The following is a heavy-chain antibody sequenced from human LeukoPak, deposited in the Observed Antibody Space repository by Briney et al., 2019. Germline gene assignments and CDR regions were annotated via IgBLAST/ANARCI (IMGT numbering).Heavy chain of an antibody. CDR1: GFTFSSYS. V-gene: IGHV3-21*01. J-gene: IGHJ4*02. CDR3: ARAVAYCSSTSCGTRYFDY. CDR2: ISSSSSYI. D-gene: IGHD2-2*01. Sequence: KPGGSLRLSCAASGFTFSSYSMNWVRQAPGKGLEWVSSISSSSSYIYYADSVKGRFTISRDNAKNSLYLQMNSLRAEDTAVYYCARAVAYCSSTSCGTRYFDYWGQGTLVTVSS.